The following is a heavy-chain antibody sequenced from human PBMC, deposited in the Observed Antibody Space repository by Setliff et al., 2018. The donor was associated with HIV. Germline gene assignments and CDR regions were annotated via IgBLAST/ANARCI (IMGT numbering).Heavy chain of an antibody. V-gene: IGHV4-39*01. CDR3: ARAPRDWDCGGDCRADVAFDI. D-gene: IGHD2-21*01. CDR1: GGSISSNNYY. J-gene: IGHJ3*02. Sequence: SETLSLTCTVSGGSISSNNYYWGWIRQPPGKGLEWIGSIYYSGSTYYNPSLKSRVTISVDTSKNQFSLKLSSVTAADTAVYYCARAPRDWDCGGDCRADVAFDIWGQGTMVTVSS. CDR2: IYYSGST.